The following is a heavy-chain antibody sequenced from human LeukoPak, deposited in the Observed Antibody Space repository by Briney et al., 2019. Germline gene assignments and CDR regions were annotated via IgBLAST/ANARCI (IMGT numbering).Heavy chain of an antibody. Sequence: PGGSLRLSCAASRFTFSSYAMSWVRQAPGKGLEWVSGISGSDGSTNYADSVKGRFTISRENSKNTLYLQMNSMRAEDTAVYYCAKDSAKKYDDYWGQGTLVTVSS. J-gene: IGHJ4*02. D-gene: IGHD2/OR15-2a*01. CDR2: ISGSDGST. CDR3: AKDSAKKYDDY. CDR1: RFTFSSYA. V-gene: IGHV3-23*01.